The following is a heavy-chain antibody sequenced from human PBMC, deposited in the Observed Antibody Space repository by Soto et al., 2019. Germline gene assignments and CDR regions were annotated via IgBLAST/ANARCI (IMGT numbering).Heavy chain of an antibody. V-gene: IGHV1-69*12. Sequence: QVQLVQSGAEVKKPGSSVKVSCKASGGTFSSYAISWVRQAPGQGLEWMGGIIPIFGTANYAQKFQGRVPITADESTSTAYMELSSLRSEDTAVYYCARAHDYGEPGEFSAFDIWGQGTMVTVSS. CDR2: IIPIFGTA. CDR1: GGTFSSYA. J-gene: IGHJ3*02. CDR3: ARAHDYGEPGEFSAFDI. D-gene: IGHD4-17*01.